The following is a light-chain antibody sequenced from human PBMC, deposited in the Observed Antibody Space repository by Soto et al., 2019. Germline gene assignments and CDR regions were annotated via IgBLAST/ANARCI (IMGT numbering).Light chain of an antibody. Sequence: QSALTQPPSVSGSPGQSVTISCTGTSSDVGSYNRVSWYQQPPGTATKLMIYEVSNRPSGVPDRFAGSKSGNAASLTIAGLHADDDDYYYCSLYDSSSTCVFGTGTKVTVL. J-gene: IGLJ1*01. CDR3: SLYDSSSTCV. V-gene: IGLV2-18*01. CDR2: EVS. CDR1: SSDVGSYNR.